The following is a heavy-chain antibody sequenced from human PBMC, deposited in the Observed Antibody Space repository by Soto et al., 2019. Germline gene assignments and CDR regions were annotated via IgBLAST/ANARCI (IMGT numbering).Heavy chain of an antibody. V-gene: IGHV4-34*01. J-gene: IGHJ3*02. Sequence: PSETLSLTCAVYGGSFIGYYWSWMRQPPGKGLEWIGEINHSGSTNYNPSLKSRVTISVDTSKNQFSLKLSSVTAADTAVYYCARVGQGYSSSWYWGRAFDIWGQGTMVTVSS. CDR2: INHSGST. CDR1: GGSFIGYY. CDR3: ARVGQGYSSSWYWGRAFDI. D-gene: IGHD6-13*01.